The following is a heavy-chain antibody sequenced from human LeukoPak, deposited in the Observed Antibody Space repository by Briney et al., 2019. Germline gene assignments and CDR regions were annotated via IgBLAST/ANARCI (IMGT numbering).Heavy chain of an antibody. CDR2: IYYTGSS. CDR1: GGSITTYS. D-gene: IGHD3-22*01. CDR3: AKYDTSGNYMDV. V-gene: IGHV4-59*01. Sequence: SETLSLTCTVSGGSITTYSWSWIRQPPGKGLEWIGYIYYTGSSNYNPSLKSRVTLSVDTSKNQFSLKLSSVTAADTAVYYCAKYDTSGNYMDVWGKGTTVTVSS. J-gene: IGHJ6*03.